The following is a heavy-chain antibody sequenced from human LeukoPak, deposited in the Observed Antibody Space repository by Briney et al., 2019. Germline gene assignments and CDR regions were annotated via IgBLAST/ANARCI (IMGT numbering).Heavy chain of an antibody. D-gene: IGHD3-10*01. CDR2: ISSSSSYI. Sequence: GGSLRLSCAASGFTFSSYSMNWVRQAPGKGLEWVSSISSSSSYIYYANSVKGRFTISRDNSKNTLYLQMNSLRAEDTAVYYCAKDAPGRRYWYFDLWGRGTLVTVSS. CDR1: GFTFSSYS. J-gene: IGHJ2*01. CDR3: AKDAPGRRYWYFDL. V-gene: IGHV3-21*04.